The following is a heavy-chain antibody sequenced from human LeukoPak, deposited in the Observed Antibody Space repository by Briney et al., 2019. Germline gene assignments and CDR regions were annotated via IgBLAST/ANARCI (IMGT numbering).Heavy chain of an antibody. CDR1: GFAFSSYW. Sequence: PGGSLRLSCAASGFAFSSYWMSWVRQAPGKGLEWVANIKEDGSEKRDVDSVKGRFTISRDNAKNSLYLQMNSLRAEDTAVYYCARGLKDWQQLGYYYYYYMDVWGRGTTVTVSS. CDR2: IKEDGSEK. D-gene: IGHD6-13*01. V-gene: IGHV3-7*01. J-gene: IGHJ6*03. CDR3: ARGLKDWQQLGYYYYYYMDV.